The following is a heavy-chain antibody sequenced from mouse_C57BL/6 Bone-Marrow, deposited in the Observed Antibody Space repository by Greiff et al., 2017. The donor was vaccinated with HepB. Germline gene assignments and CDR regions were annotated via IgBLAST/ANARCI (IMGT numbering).Heavy chain of an antibody. CDR2: IRNKANGYTT. CDR1: GFTFTDYY. Sequence: EVNVVESGGGLVQPGGSLSLSCAASGFTFTDYYMSWVRQPPGKALEWLGFIRNKANGYTTEYSASVKGRFTISRDNSQSILYLQMNALRAEDSATYYCARSLIITTVVADWYFDVWGTGTTVTVSS. J-gene: IGHJ1*03. D-gene: IGHD1-1*01. V-gene: IGHV7-3*01. CDR3: ARSLIITTVVADWYFDV.